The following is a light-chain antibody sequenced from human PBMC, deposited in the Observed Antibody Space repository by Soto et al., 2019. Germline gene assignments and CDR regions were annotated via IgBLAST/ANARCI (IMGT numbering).Light chain of an antibody. CDR3: QQYHNWPIT. V-gene: IGKV3-20*01. CDR2: GAS. J-gene: IGKJ5*01. CDR1: QSVSSSY. Sequence: EIVLTQSPGTLSLSPGARAPLSCRASQSVSSSYLAWYQQKPGQAPRLLIYGASSRATGISDRFTGSGSGTDFTLTISGLQSEDFAVYSCQQYHNWPITFGQGTRLEIK.